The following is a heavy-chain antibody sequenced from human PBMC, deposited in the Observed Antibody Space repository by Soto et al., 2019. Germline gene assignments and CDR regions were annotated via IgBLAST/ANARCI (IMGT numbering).Heavy chain of an antibody. CDR2: IIPIFGTA. V-gene: IGHV1-69*01. D-gene: IGHD4-17*01. Sequence: QVQLVQSGAEVKKPGSSVKVSCKASGGTFSSYAISWVRQAPGQGLEWMGGIIPIFGTANYAQKFQGRVTITADESTSPAYMELSSLRSEDTAVYCCASRELRMDYGDCVWTFDYWGQGTLVPVSS. J-gene: IGHJ4*02. CDR1: GGTFSSYA. CDR3: ASRELRMDYGDCVWTFDY.